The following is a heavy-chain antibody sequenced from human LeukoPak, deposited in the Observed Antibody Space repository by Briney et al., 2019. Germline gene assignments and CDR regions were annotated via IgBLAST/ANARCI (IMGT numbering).Heavy chain of an antibody. CDR1: GGSFSGYH. V-gene: IGHV4-34*01. CDR2: INHGGST. CDR3: ARRGNYGHLDY. J-gene: IGHJ4*02. D-gene: IGHD4-23*01. Sequence: SETLSLTCAVYGGSFSGYHWSWIRQPPGKGLEWIGEINHGGSTNYNPSLKSRLTISVDTSKNQFSLKLSSVTAADTALYYCARRGNYGHLDYWGQGTLVTVSS.